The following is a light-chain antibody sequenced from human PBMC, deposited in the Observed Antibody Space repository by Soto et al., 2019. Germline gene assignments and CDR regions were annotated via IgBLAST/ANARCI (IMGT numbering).Light chain of an antibody. CDR2: EVN. CDR1: SSDIASYKF. V-gene: IGLV2-14*01. Sequence: QSALTQPASVSGSPGQSITISCTGTSSDIASYKFVSWFQHHPGKAPKLLIYEVNNRPSGVSNRFSGSKSGNTASLTISGLQAEDEAEYYCSSYTNINTRACVFGTGTKLTVL. J-gene: IGLJ1*01. CDR3: SSYTNINTRACV.